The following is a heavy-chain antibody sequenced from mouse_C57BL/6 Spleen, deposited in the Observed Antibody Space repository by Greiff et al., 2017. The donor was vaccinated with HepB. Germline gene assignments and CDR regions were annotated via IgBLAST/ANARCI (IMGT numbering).Heavy chain of an antibody. V-gene: IGHV1-74*01. CDR1: GYTFTSYW. CDR3: AIVSSNYDYFDY. J-gene: IGHJ2*01. D-gene: IGHD2-5*01. CDR2: IHPSDSDT. Sequence: QVHVKQPGAELVKPGASVKVSCKASGYTFTSYWMHWVKQRPGQGLEWIGRIHPSDSDTNYNQKFKGKATLTVDKSSSTAYMQLSSLTSEDSAVYYCAIVSSNYDYFDYWGQGTTLTVSS.